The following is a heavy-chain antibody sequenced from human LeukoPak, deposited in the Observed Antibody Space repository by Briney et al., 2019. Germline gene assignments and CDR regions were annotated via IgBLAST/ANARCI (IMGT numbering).Heavy chain of an antibody. V-gene: IGHV1-2*02. D-gene: IGHD7-27*01. CDR3: ATWGGY. CDR2: INPNSGGT. J-gene: IGHJ4*02. Sequence: ASVKVSCKASGYTFTDYYMHWVRQAPGQGLEWMGWINPNSGGTNYAQKFQGRVTMTRDTSTSTVYMELSSLRSEDTAVYYCATWGGYWGQGTLVTVSS. CDR1: GYTFTDYY.